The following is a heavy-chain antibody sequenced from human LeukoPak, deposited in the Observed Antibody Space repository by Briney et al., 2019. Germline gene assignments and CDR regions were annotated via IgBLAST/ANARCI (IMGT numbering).Heavy chain of an antibody. CDR2: IYYSGST. J-gene: IGHJ4*02. V-gene: IGHV4-39*01. D-gene: IGHD3-9*01. CDR1: GGSISSSSYC. Sequence: SETLSLTCTVSGGSISSSSYCWGWLRQPPGKGLEWIGSIYYSGSTYYNSSLKSRVTISVDTSKNQFSLKLSSVTAADTAVYYCARHERDYDILTGYDYWGQGTLVTVSS. CDR3: ARHERDYDILTGYDY.